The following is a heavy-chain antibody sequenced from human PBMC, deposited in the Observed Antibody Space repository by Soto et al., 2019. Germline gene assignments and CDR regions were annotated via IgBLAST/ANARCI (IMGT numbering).Heavy chain of an antibody. CDR2: IGGSGGT. V-gene: IGHV3-23*01. Sequence: EVQLLESGGGLVQPGGSLRLSCAASGFTFSSYAMSWVRLAPGKGLEWFSSIGGSGGTYYADSVKGRFTISRDNSKNMLYLHLNSLRAEDTAMYYCAKGQGWSYYDASWGQGTLVTVSS. J-gene: IGHJ4*02. CDR1: GFTFSSYA. CDR3: AKGQGWSYYDAS. D-gene: IGHD2-15*01.